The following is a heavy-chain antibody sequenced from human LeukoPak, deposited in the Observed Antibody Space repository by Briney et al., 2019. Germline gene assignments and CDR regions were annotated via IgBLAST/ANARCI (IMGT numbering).Heavy chain of an antibody. CDR3: AKALHYYDSSGYYYLAPIDY. Sequence: PGGSLRLSCAASGFTFNSYGMHWVRQAPGKGLEWVAVISYDGSKEYYADSVKGRLTISRDNSKNTVNLQMNSLRAEDTAVYYCAKALHYYDSSGYYYLAPIDYWGQGTLVTVSS. CDR2: ISYDGSKE. J-gene: IGHJ4*02. CDR1: GFTFNSYG. D-gene: IGHD3-22*01. V-gene: IGHV3-30*18.